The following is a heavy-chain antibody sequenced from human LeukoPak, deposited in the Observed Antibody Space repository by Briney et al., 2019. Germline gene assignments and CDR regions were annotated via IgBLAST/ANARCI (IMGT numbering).Heavy chain of an antibody. CDR3: ARGPLGWSDY. CDR1: GFSVNNYN. CDR2: ISESGTAI. J-gene: IGHJ4*02. D-gene: IGHD1-26*01. V-gene: IGHV3-48*02. Sequence: GGSLRLSCAASGFSVNNYNMNWVRQARGKGLGWVSFISESGTAIYYAESVKGRFTMSRDIVRNSVFLQMNSLKDEDTAIYYCARGPLGWSDYWGQGLLVTVSS.